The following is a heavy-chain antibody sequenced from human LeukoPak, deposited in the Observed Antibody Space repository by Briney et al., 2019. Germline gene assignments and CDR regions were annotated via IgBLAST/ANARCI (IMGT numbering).Heavy chain of an antibody. D-gene: IGHD4-23*01. V-gene: IGHV3-23*01. Sequence: GGSLRLSCAASGFAFSSYAMSWVRQAPGKGLEWVSAISGSGGSTYYADSVKGRFTISRDNSKNTLYLQMNSLRSEDTAVYYCASGGNSVDYYYYMDVWGKGTTVTVSS. J-gene: IGHJ6*03. CDR2: ISGSGGST. CDR1: GFAFSSYA. CDR3: ASGGNSVDYYYYMDV.